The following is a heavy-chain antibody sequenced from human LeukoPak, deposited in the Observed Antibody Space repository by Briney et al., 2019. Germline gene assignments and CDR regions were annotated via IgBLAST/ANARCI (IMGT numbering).Heavy chain of an antibody. J-gene: IGHJ4*02. CDR1: GYTFITYG. CDR2: ITPYNGDT. Sequence: GASVNVSCKASGYTFITYGITWVRQAPGQGLEWMGWITPYNGDTNYAQNLQDRVTMTTETSTSTAYMELRSLRSDDTAVYFCARVAGVSYNYFDSWGQGTLVTVSS. V-gene: IGHV1-18*01. D-gene: IGHD1-26*01. CDR3: ARVAGVSYNYFDS.